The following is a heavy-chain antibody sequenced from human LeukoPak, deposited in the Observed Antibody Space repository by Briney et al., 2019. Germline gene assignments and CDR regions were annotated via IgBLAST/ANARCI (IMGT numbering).Heavy chain of an antibody. Sequence: PGGSLRLSCAASGFTFSSYSMNWVRQAPGKGLEWVSYISSSSSTIYCADSVEGRFTISRDNAKNSLYLQMNSLRAEDTAVYYCARDTSYDSGAFDIWGQGTMVTVSS. CDR3: ARDTSYDSGAFDI. V-gene: IGHV3-48*01. CDR1: GFTFSSYS. J-gene: IGHJ3*02. D-gene: IGHD3-22*01. CDR2: ISSSSSTI.